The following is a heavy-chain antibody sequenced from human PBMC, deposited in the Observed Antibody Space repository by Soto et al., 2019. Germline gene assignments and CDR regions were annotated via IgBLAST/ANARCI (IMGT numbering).Heavy chain of an antibody. J-gene: IGHJ4*02. CDR1: GYTFTSYG. D-gene: IGHD3-22*01. CDR2: ISAYNGNT. V-gene: IGHV1-18*01. CDR3: AREADNYYDSRFDDY. Sequence: ASVKVSCKASGYTFTSYGISWVRQAPGQGLEWMGWISAYNGNTNYAQKLQGRVTMTTDTSTSTAYMELRSLRSDDTAVYYCAREADNYYDSRFDDYWGQGTLVTVSS.